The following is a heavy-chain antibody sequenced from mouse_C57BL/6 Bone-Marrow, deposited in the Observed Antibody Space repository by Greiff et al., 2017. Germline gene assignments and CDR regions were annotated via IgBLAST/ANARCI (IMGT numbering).Heavy chain of an antibody. CDR2: IHPNSGST. CDR3: AGSGIDY. CDR1: GYTFTSYW. Sequence: QVQLKQPGAELVKPGASVKLSCKASGYTFTSYWMHWVKQRPGQGLEWIGIIHPNSGSTNYNAKFKSKATLTVDKASSTAYMQHSSLTSEYSAVYYCAGSGIDYWGQGTSVTVSS. V-gene: IGHV1-64*01. J-gene: IGHJ4*01.